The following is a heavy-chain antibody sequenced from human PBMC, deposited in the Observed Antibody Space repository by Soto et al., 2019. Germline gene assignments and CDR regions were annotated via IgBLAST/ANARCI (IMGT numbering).Heavy chain of an antibody. D-gene: IGHD6-19*01. J-gene: IGHJ2*01. Sequence: QVHLQESGPGLEKPSGTLSLTCAVSGGSIRNSNWWSWVRQSPGKGLEWIGEIYHRGFTNYNPSLKSLVTMSVDKSKDHFALKVTSVTAADTAVYYWARDSGFTGGNSVGSFDVWGRGTLVTGSS. CDR2: IYHRGFT. CDR1: GGSIRNSNW. CDR3: ARDSGFTGGNSVGSFDV. V-gene: IGHV4-4*02.